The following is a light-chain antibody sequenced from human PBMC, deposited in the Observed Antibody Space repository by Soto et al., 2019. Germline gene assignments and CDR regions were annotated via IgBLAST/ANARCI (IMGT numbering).Light chain of an antibody. Sequence: DIQMTQSPSTLSASVGDRVTITCRASQSINSWLAWYQQKPGKVPKLLIYKASSLESGVPSRFSGSGAGTEFTITSSSRQPDDVAIYYCQQYSSYSTFGQGTKVEVK. V-gene: IGKV1-5*03. J-gene: IGKJ1*01. CDR2: KAS. CDR1: QSINSW. CDR3: QQYSSYST.